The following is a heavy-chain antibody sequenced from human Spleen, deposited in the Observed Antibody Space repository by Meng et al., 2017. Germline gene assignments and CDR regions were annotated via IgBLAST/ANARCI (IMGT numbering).Heavy chain of an antibody. J-gene: IGHJ4*02. D-gene: IGHD5-12*01. CDR2: IKSKPDGETI. CDR1: GFTFSNAY. V-gene: IGHV3-15*01. Sequence: EVQLGGAGGGLVKPGGSLRLSCEGSGFTFSNAYMTWVRQVPGKRLGWVGRIKSKPDGETIDYGAPVKGRFTISRDDSKNTVYLQMNSLKTEDTAVYYCSGHIDYWGQGTLVTVSS. CDR3: SGHIDY.